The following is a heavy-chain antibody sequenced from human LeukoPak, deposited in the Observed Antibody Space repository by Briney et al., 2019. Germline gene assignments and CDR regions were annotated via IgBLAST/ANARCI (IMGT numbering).Heavy chain of an antibody. CDR3: ARNPALYDSSGYYSGWGY. D-gene: IGHD3-22*01. Sequence: PGGSLRLSCAASGFTFSSYAMSWVRQAPGKGLEWVSAISGSGSTTYYADSVKGRFTISRDNSKNTLYLQMNSLRAEDTAVYYCARNPALYDSSGYYSGWGYWGQGTLVTVSS. CDR2: ISGSGSTT. J-gene: IGHJ4*02. CDR1: GFTFSSYA. V-gene: IGHV3-23*01.